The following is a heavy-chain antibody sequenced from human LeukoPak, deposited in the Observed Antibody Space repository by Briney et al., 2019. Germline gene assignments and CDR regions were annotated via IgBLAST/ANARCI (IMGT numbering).Heavy chain of an antibody. CDR1: GYTFTSYG. J-gene: IGHJ4*02. Sequence: GASVKVSCKASGYTFTSYGISWVRQAPGQGLEWMGWISAYNGNTNYAQKLQGRVTMTTDTSTSTAYMELRSLRPDDTAVYYCARDGFVVGATQYDYWGQGTLVTVSS. V-gene: IGHV1-18*01. CDR2: ISAYNGNT. D-gene: IGHD1-26*01. CDR3: ARDGFVVGATQYDY.